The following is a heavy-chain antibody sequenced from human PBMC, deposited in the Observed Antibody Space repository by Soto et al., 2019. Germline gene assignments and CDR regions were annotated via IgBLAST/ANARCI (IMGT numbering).Heavy chain of an antibody. V-gene: IGHV1-3*01. D-gene: IGHD6-19*01. J-gene: IGHJ6*02. CDR1: GYTFTSYA. CDR3: ARAGLVGAFYYYYGMDV. CDR2: INAGNGNT. Sequence: ALVKVSCNASGYTFTSYAMHLVRQAPGQRLEWMGWINAGNGNTKYSQKFQGRVTITRDTSASTAYMELSSLRSEDTAVYYCARAGLVGAFYYYYGMDVWGQGTTVTVSS.